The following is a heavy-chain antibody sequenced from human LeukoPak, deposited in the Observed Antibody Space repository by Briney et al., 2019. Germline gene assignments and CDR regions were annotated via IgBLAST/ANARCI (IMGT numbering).Heavy chain of an antibody. V-gene: IGHV3-11*01. CDR1: GFTFSGYY. D-gene: IGHD3-22*01. CDR2: ISSSGSTI. Sequence: PGGSLRLSCAASGFTFSGYYMSWIRQAPGKGLEWVSYISSSGSTIYYADSVKGRFTISRDNAKNSLYLQMNSLRAEDTAVYYCARDPYYYDIVGGAFDIWGQGTMVTVSS. J-gene: IGHJ3*02. CDR3: ARDPYYYDIVGGAFDI.